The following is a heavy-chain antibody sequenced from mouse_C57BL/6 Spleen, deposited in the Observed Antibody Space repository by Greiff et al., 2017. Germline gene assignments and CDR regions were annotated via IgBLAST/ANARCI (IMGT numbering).Heavy chain of an antibody. V-gene: IGHV1-74*01. Sequence: QVQLQQPGAELVKPGASVKVSCKASGYTFTSYWMHWVKQRPGQGLEWIGRIHPSDSDTNYNQKFKGKATLTVEKSSSTAYIQLSSLTSEDSAFYYGAIAGGYYGSSLFAYWGQGTLVTVS. D-gene: IGHD1-1*01. CDR3: AIAGGYYGSSLFAY. CDR1: GYTFTSYW. J-gene: IGHJ3*01. CDR2: IHPSDSDT.